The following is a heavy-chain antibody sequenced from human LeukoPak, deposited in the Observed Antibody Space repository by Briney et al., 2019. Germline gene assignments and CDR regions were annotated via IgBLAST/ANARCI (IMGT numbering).Heavy chain of an antibody. CDR1: GFTLSSQN. V-gene: IGHV3-30-3*01. CDR3: ARDLPFYDNSVCDTA. CDR2: MSADGTTK. D-gene: IGHD3-22*01. Sequence: QSGGSLRLSCAASGFTLSSQNMHWVRPAPGRGLEWVAVMSADGTTKYYADSVKGRFTISRDNSRNTLYLQMNSLRAEDTAVYSCARDLPFYDNSVCDTAWGQGTLVTVSS. J-gene: IGHJ4*02.